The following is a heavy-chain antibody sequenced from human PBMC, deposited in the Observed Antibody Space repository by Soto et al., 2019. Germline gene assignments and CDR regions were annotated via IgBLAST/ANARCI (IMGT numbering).Heavy chain of an antibody. CDR2: ISGSGGST. CDR3: AKVGVGVVVAATTPYYYYMDV. D-gene: IGHD2-15*01. Sequence: EVQLLESGGGLVQPGGSLRLSCAASGFTFSSYAMSWVRQAPGKGLEWVSAISGSGGSTYYADSVKGRFTISRDNSKNTLYLQMNSLRAEDTAVYYCAKVGVGVVVAATTPYYYYMDVWGKGTTVTVSS. V-gene: IGHV3-23*01. J-gene: IGHJ6*03. CDR1: GFTFSSYA.